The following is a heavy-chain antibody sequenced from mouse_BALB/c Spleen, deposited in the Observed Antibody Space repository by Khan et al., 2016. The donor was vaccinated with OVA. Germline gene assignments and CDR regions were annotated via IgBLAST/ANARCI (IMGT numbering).Heavy chain of an antibody. J-gene: IGHJ2*01. Sequence: EVELVESGPGLVKPSQSLSLTCTVTGYSIASDYAWNWIRQFPGNKLEWMGFISYSGNTNYNPSLKSRISITRDTSKNQFFLQLNSVTSEDTATYYCAGVYGGDFDSWGQGTTLTVSS. CDR3: AGVYGGDFDS. CDR1: GYSIASDYA. D-gene: IGHD1-1*01. CDR2: ISYSGNT. V-gene: IGHV3-2*02.